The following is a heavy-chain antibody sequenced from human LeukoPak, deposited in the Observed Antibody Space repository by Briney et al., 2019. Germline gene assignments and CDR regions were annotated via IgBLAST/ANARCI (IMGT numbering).Heavy chain of an antibody. Sequence: PGGSLRLSCAASGFTFSSCSMNWVRQAPGKGLEWVSSISSSSSYIYYADSVKGRFTISRDNAKNSLYLQMNSLRAEDTAVYYCARINYYDSSGSDAFDIWGQGTMVTVSS. CDR1: GFTFSSCS. CDR3: ARINYYDSSGSDAFDI. CDR2: ISSSSSYI. D-gene: IGHD3-22*01. V-gene: IGHV3-21*01. J-gene: IGHJ3*02.